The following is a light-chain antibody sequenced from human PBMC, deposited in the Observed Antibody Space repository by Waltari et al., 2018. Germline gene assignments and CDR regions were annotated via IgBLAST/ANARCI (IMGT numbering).Light chain of an antibody. V-gene: IGKV3-20*01. CDR1: QSVSRT. J-gene: IGKJ1*01. Sequence: EIVLTQSPGTLSLSPGERATLSCRASQSVSRTLAWYQQKPGQAPKLLIYVASIRATGIPDRFTGSGSGTDFSLTISSLEPEDFAIYFCQHYVRLPATFGQGTKVEIK. CDR3: QHYVRLPAT. CDR2: VAS.